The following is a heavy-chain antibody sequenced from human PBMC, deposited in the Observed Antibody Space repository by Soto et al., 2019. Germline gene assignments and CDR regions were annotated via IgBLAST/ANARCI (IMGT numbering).Heavy chain of an antibody. J-gene: IGHJ4*02. D-gene: IGHD5-18*01. CDR3: ATKPNSLYYFDF. V-gene: IGHV4-28*01. Sequence: SETLSLTCGVSGCSISSSYWWGWIRQPPGKGLEWIGFIFSTGSTYYNPSLKSRVTMSVDTSNNQFSLRLNSVTAVDTAMYYCATKPNSLYYFDFWGQGTLVTVSS. CDR2: IFSTGST. CDR1: GCSISSSYW.